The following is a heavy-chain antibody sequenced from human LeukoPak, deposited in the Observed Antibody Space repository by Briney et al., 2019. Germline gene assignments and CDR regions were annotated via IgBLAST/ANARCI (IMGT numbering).Heavy chain of an antibody. CDR1: GFTFTTYG. CDR2: ISYDGSNK. Sequence: GGSLRLSCAAPGFTFTTYGMHWVRQAPGKGLEWMAVISYDGSNKYYADSVKGRFTISRDNSKNRLYLQMNSLRAEDTAVYYCAKERFPSSSWSYFDYWGQGTLVTVSS. D-gene: IGHD6-13*01. CDR3: AKERFPSSSWSYFDY. V-gene: IGHV3-30*18. J-gene: IGHJ4*02.